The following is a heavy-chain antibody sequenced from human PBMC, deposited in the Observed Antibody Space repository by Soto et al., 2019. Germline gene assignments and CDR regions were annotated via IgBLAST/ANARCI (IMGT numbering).Heavy chain of an antibody. J-gene: IGHJ4*02. CDR3: ASYYYDSSGYYYLDY. Sequence: LSLTCTVSGGSISSYYWSWIRQPPGKGLEWIGYIYYSGSTNYNPSLKSRVTISVDTSKNQFSLKLSSVTAADTAVYYCASYYYDSSGYYYLDYWGQGTLVTVSS. CDR1: GGSISSYY. CDR2: IYYSGST. D-gene: IGHD3-22*01. V-gene: IGHV4-59*01.